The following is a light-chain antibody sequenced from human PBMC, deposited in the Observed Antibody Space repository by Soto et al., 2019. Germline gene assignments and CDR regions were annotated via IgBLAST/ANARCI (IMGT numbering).Light chain of an antibody. CDR2: DAS. CDR3: QHYDHVQVT. J-gene: IGKJ5*01. Sequence: DIQMTQSPSSLSASVGDRVTITCPASQDIDNYLNWYQQKPGKAPNLLIYDASNLETGVPSRFSGGGSGTDFTFTITSLQPEDIATYYCQHYDHVQVTFGQGTRLEIK. V-gene: IGKV1-33*01. CDR1: QDIDNY.